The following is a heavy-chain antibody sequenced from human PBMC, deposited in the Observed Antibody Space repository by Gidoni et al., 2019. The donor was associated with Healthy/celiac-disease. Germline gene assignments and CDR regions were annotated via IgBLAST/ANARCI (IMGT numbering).Heavy chain of an antibody. Sequence: EVQLVESGGGLVKPGGSLRRSCAASGFTFSSYSMNWVRQAPGKGLEWVSAISSSSSYIYYADSVKGRFTISRDNAKNSLYLQMNSLRAEDTAVYYCARDHQGWFDPWGQGTLVTVSS. CDR1: GFTFSSYS. J-gene: IGHJ5*02. V-gene: IGHV3-21*01. CDR3: ARDHQGWFDP. CDR2: ISSSSSYI.